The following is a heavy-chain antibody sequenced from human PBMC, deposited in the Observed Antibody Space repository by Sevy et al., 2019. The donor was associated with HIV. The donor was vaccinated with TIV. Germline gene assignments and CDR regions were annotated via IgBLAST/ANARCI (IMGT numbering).Heavy chain of an antibody. CDR3: ARDCSSTSCLWGMDV. CDR1: GFSFNTFS. CDR2: ISSSSNYI. Sequence: GGSLRLSCAASGFSFNTFSMNWVRQRPEKGLEWVSSISSSSNYIFYADSVKGRFTISRDNAKNSLYLQMNSLRAEDSAVYYCARDCSSTSCLWGMDVWGQGTTVTVSS. D-gene: IGHD2-2*01. J-gene: IGHJ6*02. V-gene: IGHV3-21*04.